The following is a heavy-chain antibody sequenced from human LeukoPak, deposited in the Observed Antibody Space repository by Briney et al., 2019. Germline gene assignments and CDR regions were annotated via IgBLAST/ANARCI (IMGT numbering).Heavy chain of an antibody. Sequence: GGSLRLSCAASGFTFSSYWMSWVRQAPGKGLEWVANIKQDGSEKYYEDSVKGRFTISRDNAKNSLYLQMNSLRAEDTAVYYCARDQGIVVVVAAYLFDYWGQGTLVTVSS. D-gene: IGHD2-15*01. CDR1: GFTFSSYW. CDR3: ARDQGIVVVVAAYLFDY. J-gene: IGHJ4*02. V-gene: IGHV3-7*01. CDR2: IKQDGSEK.